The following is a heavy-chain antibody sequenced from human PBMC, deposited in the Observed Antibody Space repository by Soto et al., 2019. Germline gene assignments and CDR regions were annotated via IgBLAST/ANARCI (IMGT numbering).Heavy chain of an antibody. CDR1: GFSVSTSGVG. CDR2: IYWDGDE. V-gene: IGHV2-5*02. CDR3: AHKGGRGAGMDV. Sequence: QITLKESGPTLVKPTQTLTLTCTFSGFSVSTSGVGVAWIRQPPGKALEWLALIYWDGDERYSPFLQSRVTITKDTSKNPVVLTMTNMDPVDTATYYCAHKGGRGAGMDVWGQGTTVTVSS. D-gene: IGHD2-15*01. J-gene: IGHJ6*02.